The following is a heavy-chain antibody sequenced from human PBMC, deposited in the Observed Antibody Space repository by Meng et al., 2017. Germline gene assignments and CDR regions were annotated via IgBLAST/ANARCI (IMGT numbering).Heavy chain of an antibody. V-gene: IGHV1-2*02. CDR2: INPNSGGT. D-gene: IGHD1-26*01. J-gene: IGHJ4*02. CDR3: ARIPDSGKSGS. CDR1: RYTFTGYY. Sequence: RCWGGEKRRGSSVRVSCKTPRYTFTGYYMHWQRQAPGQGLEWMGWINPNSGGTNYAQKFQGRVTMTRDTSISTAYMELSRLRSDDTAVYYCARIPDSGKSGSWGQGTLVTVSS.